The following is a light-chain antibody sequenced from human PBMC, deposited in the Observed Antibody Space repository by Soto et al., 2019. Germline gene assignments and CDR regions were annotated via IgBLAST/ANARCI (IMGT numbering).Light chain of an antibody. CDR1: QSVSSN. V-gene: IGKV3-15*01. J-gene: IGKJ4*01. Sequence: EIVMTQSPATLSVSPGEGATLSCRASQSVSSNLAWYQQKPGQAPRLLIYAASTRATGIPARFSGSGSGTEFTLTISSLQSEAFAVYYCQQYNNWPPLTFGGGTKVEIK. CDR2: AAS. CDR3: QQYNNWPPLT.